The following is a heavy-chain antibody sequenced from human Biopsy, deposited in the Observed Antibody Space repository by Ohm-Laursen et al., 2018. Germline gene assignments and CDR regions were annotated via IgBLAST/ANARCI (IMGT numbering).Heavy chain of an antibody. D-gene: IGHD3-10*01. CDR1: GYTFTSYE. CDR2: MNPNRGNT. Sequence: ASAKASCKASGYTFTSYEINWVRQAPEQGLEWMGWMNPNRGNTGYAQKFQGRVTITRNTSISTAYMEVSSLRSEDTAVYYCARGRNPVWFGEDFDYWGQGTPVTVSS. V-gene: IGHV1-8*01. J-gene: IGHJ4*02. CDR3: ARGRNPVWFGEDFDY.